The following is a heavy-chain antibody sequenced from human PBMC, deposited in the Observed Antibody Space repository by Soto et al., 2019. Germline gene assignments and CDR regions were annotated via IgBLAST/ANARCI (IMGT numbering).Heavy chain of an antibody. J-gene: IGHJ6*02. CDR2: ISYDGSNK. D-gene: IGHD3-9*01. Sequence: GGSLRLSCAASGFTFSSYAMHWVRQAPGKGLEWVAVISYDGSNKYYADSVKGRFTISRDNSKNTLYLQMNSLRAEDTAVYYCARDHFDWSKRGYYGMDVWGQGTTVTVSS. CDR3: ARDHFDWSKRGYYGMDV. CDR1: GFTFSSYA. V-gene: IGHV3-30-3*01.